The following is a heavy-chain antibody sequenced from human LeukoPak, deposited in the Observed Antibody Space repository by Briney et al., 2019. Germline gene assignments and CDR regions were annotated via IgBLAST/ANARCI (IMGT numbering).Heavy chain of an antibody. Sequence: PGGSLRLSCAASRFTFSSHAMSWVRQAPGRGLEWVSTISGSGGSTYYADSVKGRFTISRDNSKNTLYLQMDILRAEDTAVYYCAKGPCSNYYYYYYYMDVWGKGTTVTVSS. CDR1: RFTFSSHA. CDR2: ISGSGGST. CDR3: AKGPCSNYYYYYYYMDV. D-gene: IGHD4-11*01. J-gene: IGHJ6*03. V-gene: IGHV3-23*01.